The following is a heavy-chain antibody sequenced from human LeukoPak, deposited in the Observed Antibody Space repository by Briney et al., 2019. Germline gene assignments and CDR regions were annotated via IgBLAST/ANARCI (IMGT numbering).Heavy chain of an antibody. CDR2: IGGNGGST. CDR3: ARGGPYYYYYMDV. CDR1: GFTFSSYA. Sequence: GGSLRLSCAASGFTFSSYAIPWVRQAPGKGLEYVSTIGGNGGSTYYANSVKGRFTISRDSSKNTVYLQMGSLRAEDMAVYYCARGGPYYYYYMDVWGKGTTVTVSS. J-gene: IGHJ6*03. V-gene: IGHV3-64*01. D-gene: IGHD3/OR15-3a*01.